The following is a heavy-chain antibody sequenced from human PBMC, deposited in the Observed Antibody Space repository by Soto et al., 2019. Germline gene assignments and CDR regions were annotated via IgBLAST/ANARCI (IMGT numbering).Heavy chain of an antibody. CDR2: IKQDGSEK. CDR3: ARDADASGWYHYGMDV. J-gene: IGHJ6*02. D-gene: IGHD6-19*01. Sequence: GESLKISCAASKFSLSSYWMNWVRQVPGKGLEWVANIKQDGSEKYYVDSVKGRFIISRDNAKNSLYLQMNSLRAEDTAVYYCARDADASGWYHYGMDVWGQGTMVTVSS. V-gene: IGHV3-7*01. CDR1: KFSLSSYW.